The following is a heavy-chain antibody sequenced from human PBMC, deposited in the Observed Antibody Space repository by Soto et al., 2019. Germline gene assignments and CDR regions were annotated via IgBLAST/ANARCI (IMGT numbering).Heavy chain of an antibody. V-gene: IGHV3-74*01. CDR3: AREQGSGWSEFDY. CDR2: VSSDGRST. J-gene: IGHJ4*02. CDR1: GFTFSTYW. D-gene: IGHD6-19*01. Sequence: GGSLRLSCAASGFTFSTYWMHWVRQAPGKGLVWVSRVSSDGRSTSYADSVKGRFTISRDNAKNTLYLQMNSLRAEDTAVYYCAREQGSGWSEFDYWGQGPLVTVSS.